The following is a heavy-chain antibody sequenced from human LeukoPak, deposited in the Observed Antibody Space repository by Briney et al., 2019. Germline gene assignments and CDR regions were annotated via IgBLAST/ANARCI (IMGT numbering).Heavy chain of an antibody. CDR1: GFTFSSYG. Sequence: AGSLTLTCAVSGFTFSSYGWHWVLQAPGKGLEWVAVIWYDGSNKYYADSVKGRFTISRDNSKNTLYLQMNSLRAEDTAVYYCARVDDVGATQRSFDYWGQGTLVTVSS. D-gene: IGHD1-26*01. CDR3: ARVDDVGATQRSFDY. CDR2: IWYDGSNK. V-gene: IGHV3-33*01. J-gene: IGHJ4*02.